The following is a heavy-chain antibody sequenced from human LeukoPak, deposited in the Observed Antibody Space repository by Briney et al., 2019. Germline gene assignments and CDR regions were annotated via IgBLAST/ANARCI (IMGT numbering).Heavy chain of an antibody. CDR1: GFIFSSYE. Sequence: PGGSLRLSCPASGFIFSSYEMHWVRQATGKGLEWVSAVGIVGDTFYTGSVKGRFTTSRENAENSLFLQMNSLRAGDTAVYYCAREGRGSSADAFDIWGQGTMVTVSS. CDR3: AREGRGSSADAFDI. J-gene: IGHJ3*02. D-gene: IGHD3-16*01. V-gene: IGHV3-13*01. CDR2: VGIVGDT.